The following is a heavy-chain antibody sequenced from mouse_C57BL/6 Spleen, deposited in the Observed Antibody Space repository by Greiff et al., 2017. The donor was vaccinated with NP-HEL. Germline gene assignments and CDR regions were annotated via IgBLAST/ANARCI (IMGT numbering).Heavy chain of an antibody. V-gene: IGHV5-9-1*02. CDR1: GFTFSSYA. Sequence: EVHLVESGEGLVKPGGSLKLSCAASGFTFSSYAMSWVRQTPEKRLEWVAYISSGGDYIYYADTVKGRFTISRDNARNTLYLQMSSLKSEDTAMYYCTRDLDSSYYFDYWGQGTTLTVSS. CDR2: ISSGGDYI. D-gene: IGHD3-2*01. CDR3: TRDLDSSYYFDY. J-gene: IGHJ2*01.